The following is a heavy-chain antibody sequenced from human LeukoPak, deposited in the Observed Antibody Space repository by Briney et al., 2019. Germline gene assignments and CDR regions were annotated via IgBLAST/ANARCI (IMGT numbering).Heavy chain of an antibody. CDR1: GFTFSSYA. CDR2: ISSNGGST. J-gene: IGHJ4*02. CDR3: VKDIRRDGYNGFDY. D-gene: IGHD5-24*01. Sequence: GGSLRLSCSASGFTFSSYAMHWVRQAPGKGLECVSAISSNGGSTYYADSVKGSFTISRDNSKNTLYLQMSSLRAEDTAVYYCVKDIRRDGYNGFDYWGQGTLVTVSS. V-gene: IGHV3-64D*09.